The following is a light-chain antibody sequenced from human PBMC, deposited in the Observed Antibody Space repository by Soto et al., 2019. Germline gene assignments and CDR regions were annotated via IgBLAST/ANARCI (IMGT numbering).Light chain of an antibody. J-gene: IGKJ2*01. Sequence: ELVLTQSPGTLSLSPGERATLSCRASQSVSSSYLAWYQQKPGQPPRLLIYGASIRATGIPDRFSGSGSGTDFTITISRLEPEDFAVYYCQQYGSSPPYTFGQGTKLEIK. V-gene: IGKV3-20*01. CDR2: GAS. CDR1: QSVSSSY. CDR3: QQYGSSPPYT.